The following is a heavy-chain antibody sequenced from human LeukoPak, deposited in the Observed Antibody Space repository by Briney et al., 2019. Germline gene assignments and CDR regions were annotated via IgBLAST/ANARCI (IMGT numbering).Heavy chain of an antibody. CDR1: GFTFSSYA. V-gene: IGHV3-30*04. CDR2: ISYDGSNK. D-gene: IGHD3-9*01. J-gene: IGHJ6*03. Sequence: GGSLRLSCAASGFTFSSYAVHWVRQAPGKGLEWVAVISYDGSNKYFADSVKGRFTISRDNSENTLYLQMNSLRAEDTAVYHCARDGSLNYDILTGYYSSYYYMDVWGKGTTVTVSS. CDR3: ARDGSLNYDILTGYYSSYYYMDV.